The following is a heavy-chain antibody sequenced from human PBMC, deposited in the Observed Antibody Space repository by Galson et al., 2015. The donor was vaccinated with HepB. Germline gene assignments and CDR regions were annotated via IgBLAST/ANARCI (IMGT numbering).Heavy chain of an antibody. D-gene: IGHD6-6*01. V-gene: IGHV1-8*01. Sequence: SVKVSCKASGYTFTSYDINWVRQATGQGLEWMGWMNPNSGNTGYAQEFQGRVTMTRNTSISTAYMELSSLRSEDTAVYYCARVEQLVPYYYYGMDVWGQGTTVTVSS. J-gene: IGHJ6*02. CDR1: GYTFTSYD. CDR2: MNPNSGNT. CDR3: ARVEQLVPYYYYGMDV.